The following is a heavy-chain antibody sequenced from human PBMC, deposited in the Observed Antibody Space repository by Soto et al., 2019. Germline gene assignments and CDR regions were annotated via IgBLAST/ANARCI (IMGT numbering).Heavy chain of an antibody. CDR3: ARLVPAAAGTANWFDP. CDR2: IYYSGST. Sequence: QVQLQESGPGLVKPSQTLSLTCTVSGGSISSGDYYWSWIRQPPGKGLEWIGYIYYSGSTYYNPSLTSRVTISVDTSKNQFSLKLSSVTAADTAVYYCARLVPAAAGTANWFDPWGQGTLVTVSS. D-gene: IGHD6-13*01. CDR1: GGSISSGDYY. V-gene: IGHV4-30-4*01. J-gene: IGHJ5*02.